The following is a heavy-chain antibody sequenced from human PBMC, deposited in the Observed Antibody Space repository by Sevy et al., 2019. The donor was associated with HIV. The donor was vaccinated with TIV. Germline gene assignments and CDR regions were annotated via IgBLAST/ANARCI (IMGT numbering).Heavy chain of an antibody. Sequence: GGSLRLSCAASGLTFRTSAMNWVRQAPGKGLEWVSAVSIGGGNIYYADSVKGRFTISRDNAKNSLYLQMNSLRAEDTAVYYCARDSRVYYGMDVWGQGTTVTVSS. CDR1: GLTFRTSA. CDR2: VSIGGGNI. J-gene: IGHJ6*02. V-gene: IGHV3-21*01. D-gene: IGHD2-2*01. CDR3: ARDSRVYYGMDV.